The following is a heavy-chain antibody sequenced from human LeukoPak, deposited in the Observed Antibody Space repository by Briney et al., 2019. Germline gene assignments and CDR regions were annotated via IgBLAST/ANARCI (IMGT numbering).Heavy chain of an antibody. J-gene: IGHJ4*02. CDR1: GASISSSIHY. Sequence: SETLSLTCAVSGASISSSIHYWGWVRQPPGKGLEWIGSVSYSGSTYYNPSLKSRVTISVDTSKNQFSLKLSSVTAADTAVYYCARYAKAAAGAYFDYWGQGILVTVSS. D-gene: IGHD6-13*01. V-gene: IGHV4-39*01. CDR2: VSYSGST. CDR3: ARYAKAAAGAYFDY.